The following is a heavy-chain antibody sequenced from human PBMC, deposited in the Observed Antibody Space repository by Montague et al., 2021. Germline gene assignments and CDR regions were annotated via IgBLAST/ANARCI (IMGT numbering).Heavy chain of an antibody. Sequence: SLRLSCAASGFTFSSYDMHWVRQATGKGLEWVSAIGTAGDTFYPGSVKGRFTISRENAENSLYLQMNSPRAGDTAVYYCASTGAATAWRAYEIWGLGTMVTVSS. V-gene: IGHV3-13*04. J-gene: IGHJ3*02. D-gene: IGHD7-27*01. CDR3: ASTGAATAWRAYEI. CDR2: IGTAGDT. CDR1: GFTFSSYD.